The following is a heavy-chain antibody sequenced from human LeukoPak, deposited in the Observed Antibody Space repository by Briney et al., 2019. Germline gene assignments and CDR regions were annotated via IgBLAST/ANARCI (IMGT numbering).Heavy chain of an antibody. V-gene: IGHV1-69*05. J-gene: IGHJ3*02. CDR1: GGTFSSYA. CDR2: IIPIFGTA. CDR3: ARGVVTEI. D-gene: IGHD4-23*01. Sequence: SVKVSCKASGGTFSSYAISWVRQAPGQGLEWMGGIIPIFGTANYAQKFQGRVTMTTDTSTSTAYMELRSLRSDDTAVYYCARGVVTEIWGQGTMVTVSS.